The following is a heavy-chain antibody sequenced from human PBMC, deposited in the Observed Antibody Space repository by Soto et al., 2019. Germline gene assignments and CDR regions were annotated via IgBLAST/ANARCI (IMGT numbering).Heavy chain of an antibody. Sequence: GASVKVSCKASGYTFTSYAMHWVRQAPGQGLEWMGWINAGNGNTKYSQKFQGRVTITRDTSASTAYMELSSLRSEDTAVYYCARRRVGATDTSFDYWGQGTLVTVSS. CDR3: ARRRVGATDTSFDY. D-gene: IGHD1-26*01. CDR2: INAGNGNT. J-gene: IGHJ4*02. V-gene: IGHV1-3*01. CDR1: GYTFTSYA.